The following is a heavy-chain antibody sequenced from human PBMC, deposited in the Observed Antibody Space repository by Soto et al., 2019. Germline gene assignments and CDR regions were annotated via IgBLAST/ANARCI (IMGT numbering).Heavy chain of an antibody. CDR2: INHSGST. Sequence: WETLSLTCAVYGGSFSGYYWSWIRQPPGKGLEWIGEINHSGSTNYNPSHKSRVTISVDTSKNQFSLKLSSVTAADTAVYYCARGLSIAAAGVAFDIWGQGTVVTVSS. D-gene: IGHD6-13*01. CDR1: GGSFSGYY. J-gene: IGHJ3*02. V-gene: IGHV4-34*01. CDR3: ARGLSIAAAGVAFDI.